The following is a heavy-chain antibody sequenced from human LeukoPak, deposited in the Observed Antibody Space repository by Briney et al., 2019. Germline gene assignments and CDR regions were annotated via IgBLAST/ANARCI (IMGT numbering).Heavy chain of an antibody. Sequence: PGGSLRLSCAASGFTFSSYDMHWVRQATGKGLEWVPAIGTAGDTYYPGSVKGRFTISRENAKNSLYLQMNSLRAGDTAVYYCARAGGSGSYHLDYWGQGTLVTVSS. CDR3: ARAGGSGSYHLDY. D-gene: IGHD3-10*01. CDR2: IGTAGDT. V-gene: IGHV3-13*01. J-gene: IGHJ4*02. CDR1: GFTFSSYD.